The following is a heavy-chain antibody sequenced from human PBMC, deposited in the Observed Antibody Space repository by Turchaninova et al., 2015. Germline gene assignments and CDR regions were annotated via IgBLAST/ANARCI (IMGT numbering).Heavy chain of an antibody. Sequence: EVQMVESGGGLVQPGGSLRLSCSVSGFSFSAYAMHWVRQAPGKGLEYVSCISSDGXXTNXXXSVXGXFTXPRENXXNTXXXQMSSLKTXXTAVYYCVKXRWVXXWGQGXLVIVSS. D-gene: IGHD4-23*01. CDR3: VKXRWVXX. V-gene: IGHV3-64D*06. CDR2: ISSDGXXT. J-gene: IGHJ4*02. CDR1: GFSFSAYA.